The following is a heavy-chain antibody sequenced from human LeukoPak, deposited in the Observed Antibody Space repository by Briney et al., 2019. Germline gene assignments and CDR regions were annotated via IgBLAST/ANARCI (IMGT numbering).Heavy chain of an antibody. V-gene: IGHV4-59*01. CDR2: ISDSGTT. CDR3: ARHGGSYTFGY. CDR1: GGSISGYY. D-gene: IGHD1-26*01. J-gene: IGHJ4*02. Sequence: SETLSLTCTVSGGSISGYYWSWIRKPPGKGLECIGFISDSGTTNYNPSLKSRVTISLDTSKNQFSLKVTSVTAADTAVYYCARHGGSYTFGYWGQGTLVTVSS.